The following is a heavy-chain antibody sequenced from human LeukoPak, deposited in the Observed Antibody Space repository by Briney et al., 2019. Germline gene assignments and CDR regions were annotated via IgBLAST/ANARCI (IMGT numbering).Heavy chain of an antibody. CDR3: ARASYSYDISGWVPFDY. D-gene: IGHD3-22*01. CDR1: GYSISSGYY. CDR2: IYHSGST. Sequence: SETLSLTCTVSGYSISSGYYWGWIRQPPGKGLEWIGSIYHSGSTYYNPSLKSRVTISGDTSENQFSLRLSSVTAADTAVYYCARASYSYDISGWVPFDYWGQGTLVTVSS. J-gene: IGHJ4*02. V-gene: IGHV4-38-2*02.